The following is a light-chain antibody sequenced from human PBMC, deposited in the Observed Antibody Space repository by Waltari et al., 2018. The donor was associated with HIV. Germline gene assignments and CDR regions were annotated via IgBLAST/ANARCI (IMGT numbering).Light chain of an antibody. J-gene: IGKJ4*01. CDR2: KAS. Sequence: QMTQSPATLSASVGDRDTITCRASQSISSWLAWSQQKPGKAPKVLIYKASSLGSGVPSRFSGSGSGTEFTLTISSLQPADFATYYCQQYDSYPLTFGGGTKVEIK. CDR1: QSISSW. CDR3: QQYDSYPLT. V-gene: IGKV1-5*03.